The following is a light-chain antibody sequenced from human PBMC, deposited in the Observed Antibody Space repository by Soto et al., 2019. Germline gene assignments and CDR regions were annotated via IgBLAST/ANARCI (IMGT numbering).Light chain of an antibody. CDR2: GAS. V-gene: IGKV3-20*01. Sequence: DIVLTQSPGTLSLSPGERATLSCRASHSVTSTYLAWYQQKPGQAPRLLIYGASSWATGIPDRFSGSGSGTDFTLTISRLEPEDFAVYYCQQYSSSPLTFGGGTKVEIK. CDR1: HSVTSTY. J-gene: IGKJ4*01. CDR3: QQYSSSPLT.